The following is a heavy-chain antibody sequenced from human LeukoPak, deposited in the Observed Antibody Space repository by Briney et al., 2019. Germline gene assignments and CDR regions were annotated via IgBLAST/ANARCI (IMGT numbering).Heavy chain of an antibody. CDR1: GGSFSGYY. D-gene: IGHD2-2*01. CDR2: ISHSGST. J-gene: IGHJ3*02. V-gene: IGHV4-34*01. Sequence: SETLSLTCAVYGGSFSGYYWSWIRQPPGKGLKWIGEISHSGSTNYNPSLKSRVTISVDTSKNQFSLKLSSVTAADTAVYYCARRPIVVVPAAQGGAFDIWGQGTMVTVSS. CDR3: ARRPIVVVPAAQGGAFDI.